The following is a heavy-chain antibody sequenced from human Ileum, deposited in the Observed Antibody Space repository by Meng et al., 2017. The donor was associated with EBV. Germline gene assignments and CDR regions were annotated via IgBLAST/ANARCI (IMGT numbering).Heavy chain of an antibody. J-gene: IGHJ5*02. V-gene: IGHV4-61*01. CDR1: GGYVSSATYY. CDR2: IYYNGNT. CDR3: ARANTITRGHWFDP. D-gene: IGHD4-11*01. Sequence: AQLQASGPGLEKPSESMYLPCIDLGGYVSSATYYWNWIRQPTGKGLEWIGYIYYNGNTDYNPSLESRVTISLDMSKNQFSLNLSSVTPADTAMYYCARANTITRGHWFDPWGQGTLVTVSS.